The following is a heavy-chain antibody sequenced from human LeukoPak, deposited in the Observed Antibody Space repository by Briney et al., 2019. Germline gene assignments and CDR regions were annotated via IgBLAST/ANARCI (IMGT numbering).Heavy chain of an antibody. CDR2: IRRTTTNYPT. Sequence: PGGSLRLSCAASGFTFSGSAMHWVRQAAGKGLEWVGRIRRTTTNYPTAYGASLKRRFTISRDDSKSTAYLQMNSLQTEDTAVYYCTSPGVINDFWGQGTLVTVSS. CDR1: GFTFSGSA. CDR3: TSPGVINDF. D-gene: IGHD3-10*01. J-gene: IGHJ4*02. V-gene: IGHV3-73*01.